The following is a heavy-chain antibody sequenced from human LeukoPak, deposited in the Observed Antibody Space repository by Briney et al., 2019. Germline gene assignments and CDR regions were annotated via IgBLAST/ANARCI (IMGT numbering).Heavy chain of an antibody. CDR1: GGSISSSSYS. J-gene: IGHJ3*02. CDR3: AKQFSPGAFDI. CDR2: IYAYGSGIT. D-gene: IGHD5-24*01. V-gene: IGHV4-61*02. Sequence: MPSETLSLTCTVSGGSISSSSYSWSWTRQPAGKGLEWIGRIYAYGSGITNYNPSLKSRVTISVDTSKNQFSLKLSSVTAADTAMYYCAKQFSPGAFDIWGQGTMVTVSS.